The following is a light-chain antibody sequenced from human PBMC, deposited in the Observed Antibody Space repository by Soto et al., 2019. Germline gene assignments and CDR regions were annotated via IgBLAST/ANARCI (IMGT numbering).Light chain of an antibody. CDR1: SSDVGGYNY. CDR3: RSYAGSSKVV. V-gene: IGLV2-8*01. Sequence: QSALTQPPSASGSTGQSVTISCTGTSSDVGGYNYVSWYQQHTGKAPKLMIYEVSKRPSGVPDRFSGSKSGNTASLTVSGVQVEDEAVYFCRSYAGSSKVVFGGGTKLTVL. CDR2: EVS. J-gene: IGLJ2*01.